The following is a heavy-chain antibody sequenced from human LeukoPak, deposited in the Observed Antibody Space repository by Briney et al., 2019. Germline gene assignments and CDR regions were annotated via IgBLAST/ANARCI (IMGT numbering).Heavy chain of an antibody. CDR2: ISGSGGST. CDR3: AKDLKSVRSAFDI. V-gene: IGHV3-23*01. CDR1: GFTFNNYA. Sequence: GGSLRLSCAASGFTFNNYAMSWVRQAPGKGLEWVSGISGSGGSTYYADSVKGRFTISRDNSKNTLYLQMHSLRAEDTAVYYCAKDLKSVRSAFDIWGQGTMVTVSS. D-gene: IGHD1-14*01. J-gene: IGHJ3*02.